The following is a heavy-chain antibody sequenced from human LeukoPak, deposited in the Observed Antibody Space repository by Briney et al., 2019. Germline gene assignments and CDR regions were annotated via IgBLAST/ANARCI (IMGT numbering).Heavy chain of an antibody. Sequence: PSETLSLTCSVYGGLFSGYYWSWIRQPPGKGLEWIGEINHRGSTNYNPSLTSRVSISVDTSKNQFSLKLSSVTAADTAAYYCARWYYYDSSGYYYRYYYYGLDVWGQGTTVTVSS. CDR2: INHRGST. CDR1: GGLFSGYY. V-gene: IGHV4-34*01. J-gene: IGHJ6*02. D-gene: IGHD3-22*01. CDR3: ARWYYYDSSGYYYRYYYYGLDV.